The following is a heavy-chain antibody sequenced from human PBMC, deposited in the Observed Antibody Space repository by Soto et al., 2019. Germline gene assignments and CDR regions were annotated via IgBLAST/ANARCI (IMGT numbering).Heavy chain of an antibody. CDR1: GYTLTELS. D-gene: IGHD3-22*01. J-gene: IGHJ6*02. CDR3: ARERREDYYDSSCYYQGAYYYYGMDF. V-gene: IGHV1-24*01. CDR2: FDPEDGET. Sequence: ASVKVARKVSGYTLTELSMHWVRQAPGKGLEWMGGFDPEDGETIYAQKFQGRVTMTEDTSTDTAYMELSSLRSEDTAVYYCARERREDYYDSSCYYQGAYYYYGMDFWGQRSTDTVS.